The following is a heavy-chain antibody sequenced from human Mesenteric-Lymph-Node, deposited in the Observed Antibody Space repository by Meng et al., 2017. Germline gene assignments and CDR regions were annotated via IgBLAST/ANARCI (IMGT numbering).Heavy chain of an antibody. CDR2: INPNSGGT. Sequence: ASVKVSCKVSGYTLTELSMHWVRQAPGQGLEWMGWINPNSGGTNYAQKFQGRVTMTRDTSISTAYVELSRLRPDDTAVYYCAMGYEYYFDYWGQGTLVTVSS. D-gene: IGHD5-12*01. CDR1: GYTLTELS. CDR3: AMGYEYYFDY. J-gene: IGHJ4*02. V-gene: IGHV1-2*02.